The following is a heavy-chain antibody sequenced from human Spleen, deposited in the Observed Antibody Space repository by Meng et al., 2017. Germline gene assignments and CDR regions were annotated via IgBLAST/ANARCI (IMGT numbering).Heavy chain of an antibody. CDR1: GYSISSGYY. D-gene: IGHD3-22*01. CDR2: IYHSGST. V-gene: IGHV4-38-2*02. J-gene: IGHJ3*02. Sequence: GSLRLSCTVSGYSISSGYYWGWIRQPPGKGLEWIGSIYHSGSTYYNPSLKSRVTISVDTSKNQFSLKLSSVTAADTAVYYCARDSSGYYLRAFDIWGQGTMVTVSS. CDR3: ARDSSGYYLRAFDI.